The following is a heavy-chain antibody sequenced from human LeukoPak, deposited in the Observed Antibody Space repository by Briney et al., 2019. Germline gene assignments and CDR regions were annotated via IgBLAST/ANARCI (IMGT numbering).Heavy chain of an antibody. J-gene: IGHJ6*02. D-gene: IGHD6-13*01. CDR3: ARDGYSSSWYPSPIYYYYYGMDV. CDR2: ISAYNGNT. V-gene: IGHV1-18*01. Sequence: ASVKVSCKASGYTFTSYGISWVRQAPGQGLEWMGWISAYNGNTNYAQKLQGRATMTTDTSTSTAYMELRSLRSDDTAVYYCARDGYSSSWYPSPIYYYYYGMDVWGQGTTVTVSS. CDR1: GYTFTSYG.